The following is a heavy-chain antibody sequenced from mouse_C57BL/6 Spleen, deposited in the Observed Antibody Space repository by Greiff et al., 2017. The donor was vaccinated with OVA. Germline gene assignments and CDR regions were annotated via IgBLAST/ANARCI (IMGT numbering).Heavy chain of an antibody. J-gene: IGHJ3*01. Sequence: EVKLMESEGGLVQPGSSMKLSCTASGFTFSDYYMAWVRQVPEKGLEWVANINYDGSSTYYLDSLKSRFIISRDNAKNILYLQMSSLKSEDTATYYCARDDNYGGFAYWGQGTLVTVSA. CDR2: INYDGSST. V-gene: IGHV5-16*01. CDR3: ARDDNYGGFAY. D-gene: IGHD1-1*01. CDR1: GFTFSDYY.